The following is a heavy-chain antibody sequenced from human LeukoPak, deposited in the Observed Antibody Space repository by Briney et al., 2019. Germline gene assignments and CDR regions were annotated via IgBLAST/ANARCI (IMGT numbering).Heavy chain of an antibody. J-gene: IGHJ5*02. CDR2: LNPDTGST. CDR3: ARESFSGSGGLNWFAP. CDR1: VYTFTGYY. V-gene: IGHV1-2*02. D-gene: IGHD3-10*01. Sequence: ASVTVSFKASVYTFTGYYTHWVRQAPGQGLEWMGGLNPDTGSTNYAQKFQARVIMTRDTSINTAYMELRRLRYDDTAMYFCARESFSGSGGLNWFAPWGQGTLVTVSA.